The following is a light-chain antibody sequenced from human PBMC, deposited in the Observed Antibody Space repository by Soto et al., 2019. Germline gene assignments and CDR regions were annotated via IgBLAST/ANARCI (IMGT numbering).Light chain of an antibody. CDR3: AAWDDSLSGRVV. CDR2: RDY. CDR1: RSNIGSVD. J-gene: IGLJ2*01. Sequence: QSVLTQPPSASGTPGQRVTISCSGSRSNIGSVDVCWYQQLPGTAPKLLIYRDYHRPSGVPDRFSASKSGASASLAISGLRSEDEATYYCAAWDDSLSGRVVFGGGTQLTVL. V-gene: IGLV1-47*01.